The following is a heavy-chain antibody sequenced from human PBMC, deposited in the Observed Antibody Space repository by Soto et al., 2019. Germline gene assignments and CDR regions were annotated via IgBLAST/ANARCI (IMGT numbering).Heavy chain of an antibody. D-gene: IGHD6-13*01. V-gene: IGHV6-1*01. J-gene: IGHJ6*02. CDR1: GDSVSSNSAA. CDR3: ARDRGSSSWYGGGHYYYGMDV. CDR2: TYYRSKWYN. Sequence: PSPTLSLTCAIPGDSVSSNSAAWNWIRQSPSRGLEWLGRTYYRSKWYNDYAVSVKSRITINPDTSKNQFSLQLNSVTPEDTAVYYCARDRGSSSWYGGGHYYYGMDVWGQGTTVTVSS.